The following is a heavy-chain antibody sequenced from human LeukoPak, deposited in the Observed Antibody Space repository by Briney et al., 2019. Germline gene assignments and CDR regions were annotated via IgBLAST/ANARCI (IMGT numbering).Heavy chain of an antibody. CDR2: ISSSSSYI. CDR3: ARDYYDSSGPDAFDI. J-gene: IGHJ3*02. V-gene: IGHV3-21*01. D-gene: IGHD3-22*01. CDR1: GFTFSSYS. Sequence: PGGSLRLSCAASGFTFSSYSMNWVRQAPGKGLEWVSSISSSSSYIYYADSVKGRFTISRDNAKDSLYLQMNSLRAEDTAVYYCARDYYDSSGPDAFDIWGQGTMVTVSS.